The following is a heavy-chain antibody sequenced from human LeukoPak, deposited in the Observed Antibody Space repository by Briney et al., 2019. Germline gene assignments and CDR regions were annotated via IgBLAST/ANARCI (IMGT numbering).Heavy chain of an antibody. Sequence: GAPVKVSCKASGGTFGSYAISWVRQAPGQGLERMGGIIPIFGTANYAQKFQGRVTITADESTSTAYMELSSLRSEDTAVYYCARVSDSSGWSSDYWGQGTLVTVSS. J-gene: IGHJ4*02. D-gene: IGHD6-19*01. CDR2: IIPIFGTA. V-gene: IGHV1-69*13. CDR1: GGTFGSYA. CDR3: ARVSDSSGWSSDY.